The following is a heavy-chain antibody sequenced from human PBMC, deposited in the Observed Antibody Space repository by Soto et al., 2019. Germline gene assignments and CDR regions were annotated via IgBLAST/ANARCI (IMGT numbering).Heavy chain of an antibody. CDR2: IWYDGSNK. Sequence: GGSLRLSCAASGFTFSSYGMHWVRQAPGKGLEWVAVIWYDGSNKYYADSVKGRFTISRDNSKNTLYPQMNSLRAEDTAVYYCARDIVVVVAATPDHDAFDIWGQATSVTVSS. CDR1: GFTFSSYG. CDR3: ARDIVVVVAATPDHDAFDI. J-gene: IGHJ3*02. V-gene: IGHV3-33*01. D-gene: IGHD2-15*01.